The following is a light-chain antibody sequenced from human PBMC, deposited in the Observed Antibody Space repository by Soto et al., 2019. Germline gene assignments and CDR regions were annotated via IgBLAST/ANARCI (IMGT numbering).Light chain of an antibody. Sequence: EIVITQSPLSLPVSPGEPACISCRSSQSLVHSQGNYFFDWYVQKPGQSPQLLIYWGFIRASGVPDRISGSASGTDFTLKITRVEAEDVGVYYCMQALQTPYTFGQGTKVDIK. J-gene: IGKJ2*01. V-gene: IGKV2-28*01. CDR1: QSLVHSQGNYF. CDR2: WGF. CDR3: MQALQTPYT.